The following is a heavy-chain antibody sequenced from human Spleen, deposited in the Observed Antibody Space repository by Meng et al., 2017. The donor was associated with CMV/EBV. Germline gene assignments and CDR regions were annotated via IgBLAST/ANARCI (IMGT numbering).Heavy chain of an antibody. Sequence: SETLSLTCSVSGYSISSGYYWGWIRQPPGKGLEWIGYIYDSGSTNYNPSLKSRVTISVDTSKNQFSLKLRSMSAADTAVYYCARMYYDNRDYYYLDYWGQGTLVTVSS. CDR3: ARMYYDNRDYYYLDY. V-gene: IGHV4-61*01. CDR1: GYSISSGYY. D-gene: IGHD3-22*01. CDR2: IYDSGST. J-gene: IGHJ4*02.